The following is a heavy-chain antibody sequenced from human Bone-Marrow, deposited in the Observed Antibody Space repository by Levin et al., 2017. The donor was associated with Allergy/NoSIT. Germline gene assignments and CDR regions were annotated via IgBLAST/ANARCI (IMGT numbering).Heavy chain of an antibody. Sequence: GGSLRLSCAASGFTFSSYEMNWVRQAPGKGLEWVSYISSSGSTIYYADSVKGRFTISRDNAKNSLYLQMNSLRAEDTAVYYCARGLKYSYGRIYYYYGMDVWGQGTTVTVSS. J-gene: IGHJ6*02. V-gene: IGHV3-48*03. CDR2: ISSSGSTI. D-gene: IGHD5-18*01. CDR3: ARGLKYSYGRIYYYYGMDV. CDR1: GFTFSSYE.